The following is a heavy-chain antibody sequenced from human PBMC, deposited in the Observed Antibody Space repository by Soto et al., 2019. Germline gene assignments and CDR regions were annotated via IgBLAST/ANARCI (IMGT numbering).Heavy chain of an antibody. CDR2: IYYSGTT. CDR3: ARTSRLKTEHLDY. J-gene: IGHJ4*02. D-gene: IGHD2-21*02. V-gene: IGHV4-28*01. Sequence: SETLSLTCAFPGYSIRTYNWWVWIRQPPGKGLEWIGYIYYSGTTYYNPSLKGRVSMSIDTATDQFSLNLGSVTAANTAVYYCARTSRLKTEHLDYWGQGILVTVSS. CDR1: GYSIRTYNW.